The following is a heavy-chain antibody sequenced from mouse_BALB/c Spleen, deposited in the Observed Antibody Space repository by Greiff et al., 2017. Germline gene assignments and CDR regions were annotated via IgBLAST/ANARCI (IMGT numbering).Heavy chain of an antibody. J-gene: IGHJ3*01. Sequence: QVQLKQSGPELVKPGASVRISCKASGYTFTSYYIHWVKQRPGQGLEWIGWIYPGNVNTKYNEKFKGKATLTADKSSSTAYMQLSSLTSEDSAVYFCASYDYDGAWFAYWGQGTLVTVSA. CDR2: IYPGNVNT. CDR3: ASYDYDGAWFAY. V-gene: IGHV1S56*01. CDR1: GYTFTSYY. D-gene: IGHD2-4*01.